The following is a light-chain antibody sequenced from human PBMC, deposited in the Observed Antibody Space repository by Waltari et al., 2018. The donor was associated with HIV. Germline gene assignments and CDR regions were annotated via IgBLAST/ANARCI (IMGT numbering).Light chain of an antibody. CDR2: AAS. V-gene: IGKV1-27*01. CDR1: EDFRNF. J-gene: IGKJ2*01. CDR3: QNYNSAPRT. Sequence: MTQSPSSVSASVGDRVTITCRASEDFRNFLAWYQQKPGRVPSLLIYAASTLHSGVASRFSGTGSGTDVTLTIDSLQPEDVATYFCQNYNSAPRTFGPGTKLEI.